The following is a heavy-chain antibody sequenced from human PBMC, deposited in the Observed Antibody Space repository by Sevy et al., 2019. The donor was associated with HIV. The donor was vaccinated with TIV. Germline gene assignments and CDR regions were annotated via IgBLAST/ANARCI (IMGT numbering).Heavy chain of an antibody. D-gene: IGHD2-15*01. Sequence: ASVKVSCKVSGYTFSTYRIMWVRQARGQGLEWMGWISPHNGDTNYAQKFQGRVTMITDTSTTTAHMELGSLRSDDTAVYCCARAYCSGGSCYSLAYWGQGTQVTVSS. J-gene: IGHJ4*02. CDR2: ISPHNGDT. CDR1: GYTFSTYR. CDR3: ARAYCSGGSCYSLAY. V-gene: IGHV1-18*01.